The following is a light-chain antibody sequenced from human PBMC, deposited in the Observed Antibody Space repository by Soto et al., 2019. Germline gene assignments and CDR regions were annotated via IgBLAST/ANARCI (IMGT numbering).Light chain of an antibody. CDR3: QDYAGSPWT. J-gene: IGKJ1*01. Sequence: EIVLTQSPGTLSLSPGERATLSCRASQIIGNYLAWFQQKPGQAPRLLIYGASSRATGIPDRFSGSRSGTDFILTISRLETADFAVYYCQDYAGSPWTFGQGTKVDIK. V-gene: IGKV3-20*01. CDR2: GAS. CDR1: QIIGNY.